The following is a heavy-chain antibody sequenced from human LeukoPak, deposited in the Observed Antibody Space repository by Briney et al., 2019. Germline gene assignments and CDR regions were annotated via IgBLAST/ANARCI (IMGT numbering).Heavy chain of an antibody. J-gene: IGHJ4*02. D-gene: IGHD3-22*01. CDR1: GFTFSSYS. CDR2: ISSSSYI. V-gene: IGHV3-21*01. CDR3: ARGRHDSSGYYYIF. Sequence: GGSLRLSCAASGFTFSSYSMNWVRQAPGKGLEWVSSISSSSYIYYADSVKGRFTISRDNAKNSLYLQMNSLRAEDTAVYYCARGRHDSSGYYYIFWGQGTLVTVSS.